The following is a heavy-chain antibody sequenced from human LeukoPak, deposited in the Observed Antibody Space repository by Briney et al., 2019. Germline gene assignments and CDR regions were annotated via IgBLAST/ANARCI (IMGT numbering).Heavy chain of an antibody. CDR1: GFTFSSYA. CDR2: IKLDGTDK. J-gene: IGHJ4*02. CDR3: ARDALGHFDH. Sequence: GGSLRLSCAASGFTFSSYAMSWVRQAPGKGLEWVANIKLDGTDKYYVDSVKGRFTISRDNAKNSLYLQMNSLRVEDTAVYYCARDALGHFDHWGQGTLVTVSS. V-gene: IGHV3-7*01. D-gene: IGHD6-13*01.